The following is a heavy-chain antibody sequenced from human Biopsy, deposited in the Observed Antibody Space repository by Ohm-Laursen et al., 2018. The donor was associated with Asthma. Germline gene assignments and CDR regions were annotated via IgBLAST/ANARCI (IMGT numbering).Heavy chain of an antibody. V-gene: IGHV1-69*13. D-gene: IGHD4-11*01. CDR2: VILIYGTT. CDR1: GAIPSSFG. CDR3: ARGVYYGNRKHANDLDV. Sequence: SVNVSRKPHGAIPSSFGIKWVRKAPRQGLEWMGGVILIYGTTHTAQKFQGRVTVTADESTSTAYMDFTSLRKEDTAVYYCARGVYYGNRKHANDLDVWGQGTTVTVSS. J-gene: IGHJ6*02.